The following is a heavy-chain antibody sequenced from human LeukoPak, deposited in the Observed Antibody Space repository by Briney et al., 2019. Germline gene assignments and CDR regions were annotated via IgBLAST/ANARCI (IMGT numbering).Heavy chain of an antibody. CDR3: AKDEGAPRRVGATHFDY. CDR1: GFTFSSYA. V-gene: IGHV3-23*01. CDR2: ISGSGGST. Sequence: GGSLRLSCAASGFTFSSYAMSWVRQAPGQGLEWVSAISGSGGSTYYADSVKGRFTISRDNSKNTLYLQMNSLRAEDTAVYYCAKDEGAPRRVGATHFDYWGQGTLVTVSS. J-gene: IGHJ4*02. D-gene: IGHD1-26*01.